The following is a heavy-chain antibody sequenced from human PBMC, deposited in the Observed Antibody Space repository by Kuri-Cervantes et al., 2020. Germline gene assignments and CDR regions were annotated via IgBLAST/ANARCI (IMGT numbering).Heavy chain of an antibody. J-gene: IGHJ4*02. CDR2: IYYSGST. D-gene: IGHD5-18*01. V-gene: IGHV4-59*11. CDR3: ARDRLAMVV. Sequence: SETLSLTCTVSGGSISSHYWSWIRQPPGKGLEWIGYIYYSGSTNYNPSLKSRVTMSVDSSKNQFSLKQTSVTAADTAVYYCARDRLAMVVWGQGALVTSPQ. CDR1: GGSISSHY.